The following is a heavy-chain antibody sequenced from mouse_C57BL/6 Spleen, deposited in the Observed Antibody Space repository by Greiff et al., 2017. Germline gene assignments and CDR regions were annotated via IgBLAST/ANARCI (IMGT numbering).Heavy chain of an antibody. V-gene: IGHV10-1*01. D-gene: IGHD3-1*01. CDR3: VRGGRTGSWFAY. Sequence: EVMLVESGGGLVQPTGSLKLSCAASGFSFNTYAMNWVRQAPGTGLEWVARIRSKSNNYATYYADSVKDRFTIYRDDSESMLYLQMNNLKTEDTAMYYGVRGGRTGSWFAYWGQGTLGTVSA. J-gene: IGHJ3*01. CDR1: GFSFNTYA. CDR2: IRSKSNNYAT.